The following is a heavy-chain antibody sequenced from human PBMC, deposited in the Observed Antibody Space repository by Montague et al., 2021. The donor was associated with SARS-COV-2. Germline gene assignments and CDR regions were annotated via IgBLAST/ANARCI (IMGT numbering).Heavy chain of an antibody. CDR1: GFTFSSYA. V-gene: IGHV3-23*01. Sequence: SLRLSCAASGFTFSSYAMGWVRQAPGKGLEWVSAIGGSGGSTYYADSVKGRFTISRDNSKNTLYLQMNSLRAEDTAVYYCAKTLMTTVTTWAFDIWGQGTMVTVSS. J-gene: IGHJ3*02. CDR2: IGGSGGST. D-gene: IGHD4-17*01. CDR3: AKTLMTTVTTWAFDI.